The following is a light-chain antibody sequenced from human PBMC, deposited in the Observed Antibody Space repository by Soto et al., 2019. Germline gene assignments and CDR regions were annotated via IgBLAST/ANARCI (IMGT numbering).Light chain of an antibody. CDR3: SSYVGRDHLV. Sequence: QSVLTQPPAASGSPGQSVTISCTGTSSDVGAYNYVSWYQQHPGKAPKLMIYAVSKRPSGVPDRFSGSKSGNTASLTVSGLQPEDEADYYCSSYVGRDHLVFGVGTKLTVL. CDR1: SSDVGAYNY. J-gene: IGLJ2*01. V-gene: IGLV2-8*01. CDR2: AVS.